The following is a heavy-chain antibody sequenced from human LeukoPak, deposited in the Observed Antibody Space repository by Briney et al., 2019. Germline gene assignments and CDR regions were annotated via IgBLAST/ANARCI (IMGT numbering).Heavy chain of an antibody. CDR1: GGSISSGGYY. CDR3: ARVDPPSPFDY. V-gene: IGHV4-31*03. CDR2: IYYSGST. Sequence: SETLSLTCTVSGGSISSGGYYWSWIRQHPGKGLEWIGYIYYSGSTYYNPSPKSRVTISVDTSKNQFSLKLSSVTAADTAVYYCARVDPPSPFDYWGQGTLVTVSS. J-gene: IGHJ4*02. D-gene: IGHD3/OR15-3a*01.